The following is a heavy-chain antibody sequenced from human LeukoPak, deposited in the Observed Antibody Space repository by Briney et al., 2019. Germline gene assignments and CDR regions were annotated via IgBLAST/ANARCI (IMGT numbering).Heavy chain of an antibody. D-gene: IGHD6-19*01. V-gene: IGHV4-59*08. CDR2: IYGSGST. J-gene: IGHJ5*02. Sequence: SETLSLTCTVSGDSLSSHYWSWIRQPPGKGLEWIGYIYGSGSTHYDPSLRGRVTISEDTSKNQFSLKLTSVTAADTAVYYCARNVGWYTHDTWGQGTLVTVSS. CDR1: GDSLSSHY. CDR3: ARNVGWYTHDT.